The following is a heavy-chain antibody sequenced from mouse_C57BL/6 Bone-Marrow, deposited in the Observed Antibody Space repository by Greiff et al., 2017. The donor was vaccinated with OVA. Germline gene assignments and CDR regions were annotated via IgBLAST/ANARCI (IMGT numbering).Heavy chain of an antibody. V-gene: IGHV5-16*01. D-gene: IGHD2-13*01. CDR1: GFTFSDYY. J-gene: IGHJ2*01. Sequence: EVKLMESEGGLVQPGSSMKLSCTASGFTFSDYYMAWVRQVPEKGLEWVEYINYDSSSTYYMDSLKSRISISRDNAKNILYLQMSRLKTEDTATYDCASGERRGVFDYWGQGTTLTVSS. CDR2: INYDSSST. CDR3: ASGERRGVFDY.